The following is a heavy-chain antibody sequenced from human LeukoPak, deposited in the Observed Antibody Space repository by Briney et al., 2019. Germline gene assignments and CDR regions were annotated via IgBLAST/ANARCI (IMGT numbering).Heavy chain of an antibody. Sequence: GGSLRLSCAASGFTFSSYSMNWVSQDPGKGLEWVSSISISSSYIYYADSVKGRFTISRANAKNSLYLQMNSLRAEDTAVYYCARDTIFSTGGQGTLVTVSS. CDR3: ARDTIFST. D-gene: IGHD3-9*01. J-gene: IGHJ4*02. CDR2: ISISSSYI. CDR1: GFTFSSYS. V-gene: IGHV3-21*01.